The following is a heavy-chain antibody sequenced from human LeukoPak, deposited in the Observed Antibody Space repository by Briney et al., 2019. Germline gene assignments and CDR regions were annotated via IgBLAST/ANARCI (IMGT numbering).Heavy chain of an antibody. CDR1: GFTFRTHG. V-gene: IGHV3-30*02. D-gene: IGHD6-13*01. J-gene: IGHJ4*02. CDR3: VRIGYSSNSLGIDY. CDR2: IQYDTSNK. Sequence: GGSLRLSCAASGFTFRTHGMHWVRQAPGKGLEWVAFIQYDTSNKYYADSVKGRFTISRDNSKNTLYLQMNSLRDEETAVYYCVRIGYSSNSLGIDYWGQGTLATVSS.